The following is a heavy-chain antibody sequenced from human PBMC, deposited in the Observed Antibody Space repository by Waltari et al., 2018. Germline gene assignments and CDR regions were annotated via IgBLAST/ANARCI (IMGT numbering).Heavy chain of an antibody. V-gene: IGHV3-7*01. J-gene: IGHJ4*02. CDR1: GFTFSSWW. CDR2: KKEEVRDI. D-gene: IGHD3-10*01. CDR3: ARDSGIRTVDY. Sequence: EVQLVESGGGLVQPGGSMRLSCAASGFTFSSWWMCWVRGGPGKGLEWVANKKEEVRDIEYVESVKGRFTVSRDNAKNSLYLQMNGLRAEDTSVYYCARDSGIRTVDYWGQGTLVTVSS.